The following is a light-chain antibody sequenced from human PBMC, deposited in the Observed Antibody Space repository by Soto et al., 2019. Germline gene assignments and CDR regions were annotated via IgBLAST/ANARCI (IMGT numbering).Light chain of an antibody. CDR3: AAWDDSLSGRV. CDR2: NYD. CDR1: SSNIGSNT. V-gene: IGLV1-44*01. Sequence: QTVVTQPPSASGTPGQRVTISCSGNSSNIGSNTVSWYQQLPGTAPKLLIYNYDQRPSGVPDRFSGSKSGTSASLAISGLQSEDEADYYCAAWDDSLSGRVFGGGTKLTVL. J-gene: IGLJ3*02.